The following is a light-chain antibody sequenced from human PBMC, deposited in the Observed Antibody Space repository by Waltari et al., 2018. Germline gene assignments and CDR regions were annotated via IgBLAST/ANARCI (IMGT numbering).Light chain of an antibody. CDR1: ALPKQY. CDR2: NDS. Sequence: SYELTQPPSVSVSPGQPARSTCSGDALPKQYGYWYQKKEGQAPVLVIKNDSERPAVFPERFSGSSSGSTVTLPITGVQAEDEADYYWQSTDSNGTYLYVFGSGTKVTVL. CDR3: QSTDSNGTYLYV. J-gene: IGLJ1*01. V-gene: IGLV3-25*03.